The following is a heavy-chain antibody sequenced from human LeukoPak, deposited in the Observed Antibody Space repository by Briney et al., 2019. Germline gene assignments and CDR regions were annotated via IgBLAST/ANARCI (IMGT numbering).Heavy chain of an antibody. CDR2: INEDGSEK. Sequence: GGSLRLSCTVSAFAFSRFWMTWFRQAPGKGLEWVANINEDGSEKWYVDSLKGRFTISRDNAKNSLYLQMNSLRAEDTAVYYCAKGGHLDYWGQGTLVTVSS. CDR3: AKGGHLDY. CDR1: AFAFSRFW. V-gene: IGHV3-7*01. J-gene: IGHJ4*02.